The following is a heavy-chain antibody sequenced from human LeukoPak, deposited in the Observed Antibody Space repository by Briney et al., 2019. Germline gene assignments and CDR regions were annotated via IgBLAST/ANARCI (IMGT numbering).Heavy chain of an antibody. D-gene: IGHD3-16*01. CDR1: GFTFYDYA. V-gene: IGHV3-9*01. Sequence: CRSLRLSCAASGFTFYDYAMHWVPQAPGKGLVGVSGISRSSGSIAYADSVKGRFTISRYNAKNSLDLQSNSPRAEDTSLYDCGEDTFDGQGGHYNWFDTWGRGTLVTVS. CDR3: GEDTFDGQGGHYNWFDT. J-gene: IGHJ5*02. CDR2: ISRSSGSI.